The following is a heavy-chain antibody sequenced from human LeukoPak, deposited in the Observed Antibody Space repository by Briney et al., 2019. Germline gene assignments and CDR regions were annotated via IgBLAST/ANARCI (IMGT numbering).Heavy chain of an antibody. J-gene: IGHJ4*02. CDR2: ISGSGGST. D-gene: IGHD3-22*01. Sequence: GGTLRLSCAASGFTFSSYGMSWVRQAPGKGLEWVSAISGSGGSTYYADSVKGRFTISRDNSKNTLYLQMNSLRAEDTAVYYCAKQLTMIVVGSGFDYWGQGTLVTVSS. CDR3: AKQLTMIVVGSGFDY. V-gene: IGHV3-23*01. CDR1: GFTFSSYG.